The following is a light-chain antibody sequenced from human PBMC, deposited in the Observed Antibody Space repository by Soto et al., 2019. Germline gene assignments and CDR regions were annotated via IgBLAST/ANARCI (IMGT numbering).Light chain of an antibody. V-gene: IGKV1-39*01. CDR2: GAS. CDR1: QTINNY. CDR3: QQSYDSPPT. J-gene: IGKJ4*01. Sequence: DIQMTQSPSTLSASVGDRVTITCRASQTINNYLNWYQQKPGKAPKFLIYGASSLQIGVSSRFSGRGSGTDYTLTISSLQPEDFATYYCQQSYDSPPTFGGGTKVEIK.